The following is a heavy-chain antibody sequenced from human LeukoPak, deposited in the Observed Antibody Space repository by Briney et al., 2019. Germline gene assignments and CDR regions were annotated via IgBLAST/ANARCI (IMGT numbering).Heavy chain of an antibody. V-gene: IGHV4-59*01. J-gene: IGHJ4*02. CDR1: GGSISSYY. D-gene: IGHD2-15*01. CDR2: IYYSGST. Sequence: PSETLSLTCTVSGGSISSYYWSWIRQPPGKGLEWIGYIYYSGSTNYNPSLKSRVTISVDTSKNQFSLKLSSVTAADTAVYYCVRDSPYCSGGSCYAQYDYWGQGTLVTVSS. CDR3: VRDSPYCSGGSCYAQYDY.